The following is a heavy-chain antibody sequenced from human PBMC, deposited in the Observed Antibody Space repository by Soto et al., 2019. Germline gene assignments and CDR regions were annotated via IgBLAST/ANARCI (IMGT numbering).Heavy chain of an antibody. D-gene: IGHD3-10*01. CDR1: GGSISSYY. J-gene: IGHJ3*02. CDR2: IYYSGST. V-gene: IGHV4-59*01. CDR3: ARDVSGAFYI. Sequence: SENLSLTCTVSGGSISSYYWSWIRQPPGKGLEWIGYIYYSGSTNYNPSLKSRVTISVDTSKNQFSLKLSSVTAEDTAVYYCARDVSGAFYIGSGRTMLTVS.